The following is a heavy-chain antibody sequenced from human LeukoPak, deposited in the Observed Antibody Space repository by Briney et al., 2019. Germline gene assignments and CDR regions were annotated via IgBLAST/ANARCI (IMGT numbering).Heavy chain of an antibody. CDR1: GGSISSYF. J-gene: IGHJ4*02. V-gene: IGHV4-59*08. CDR3: ARATYSSSWYYLDY. CDR2: IYYSGSA. D-gene: IGHD6-13*01. Sequence: SETLSLTCTVSGGSISSYFWSWIRQPPGKGLEWIGDIYYSGSANYSPSLMSRVTISVDTSKNQFSLKLSSVTAADTAVYYCARATYSSSWYYLDYWGQGTLVTVSS.